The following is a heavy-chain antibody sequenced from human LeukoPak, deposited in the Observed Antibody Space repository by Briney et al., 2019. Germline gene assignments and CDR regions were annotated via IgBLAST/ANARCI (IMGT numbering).Heavy chain of an antibody. J-gene: IGHJ4*02. V-gene: IGHV3-23*01. Sequence: PGGSLRLSCAASGFTFSSHAMSWVRQTPGKGLEWVSVIDAGSSNTHHADSVKGRFAISRDNSKNTLYLQLNSLRAEDTGVYSCAYYDSSGYYYGRLRYWGQGTPVTVSS. D-gene: IGHD3-22*01. CDR3: AYYDSSGYYYGRLRY. CDR1: GFTFSSHA. CDR2: IDAGSSNT.